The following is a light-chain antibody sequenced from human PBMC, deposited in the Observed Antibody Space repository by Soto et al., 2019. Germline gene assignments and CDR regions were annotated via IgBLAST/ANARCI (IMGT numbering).Light chain of an antibody. V-gene: IGKV1-5*01. J-gene: IGKJ2*01. CDR3: LQYNTFPPS. CDR1: QMIARW. CDR2: DAT. Sequence: IQMTQSPATLSASVGDTVTLTCRSSQMIARWLAWYQQKPGTAPRLIIYDATSLQSGVPSRFSASASGTDFTLTISSLHPDDFATYYCLQYNTFPPSFGQGTKLEI.